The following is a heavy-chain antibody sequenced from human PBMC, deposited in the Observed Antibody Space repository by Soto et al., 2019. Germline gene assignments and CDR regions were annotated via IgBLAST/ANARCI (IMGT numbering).Heavy chain of an antibody. J-gene: IGHJ4*02. V-gene: IGHV4-34*01. D-gene: IGHD4-4*01. CDR2: INHSGST. Sequence: SETLSLTCAVYGGSFSGYYWSWIRQPPGKGLEWIGEINHSGSTNYNPSLKSRVTISVDTSKNQFSLKLSSVTAADTAVYYCARGGYDYSNYESPFDYWGQGTLVTSPQ. CDR3: ARGGYDYSNYESPFDY. CDR1: GGSFSGYY.